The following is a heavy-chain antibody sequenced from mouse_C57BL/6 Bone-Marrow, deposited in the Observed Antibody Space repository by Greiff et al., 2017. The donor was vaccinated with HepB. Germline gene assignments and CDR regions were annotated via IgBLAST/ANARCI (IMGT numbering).Heavy chain of an antibody. Sequence: EVQRVESGGDLVKPGGSLKLSCAASGFTFSSYGMSWVRQTPDKRLEWVATISSGGSYTYYPDSVKGRFTISRDNAKNTLYLQMSSLKSEDTDMYYCARRAGSSYWYFDVWGTGTTVTVSS. CDR3: ARRAGSSYWYFDV. V-gene: IGHV5-6*01. CDR1: GFTFSSYG. D-gene: IGHD1-1*01. CDR2: ISSGGSYT. J-gene: IGHJ1*03.